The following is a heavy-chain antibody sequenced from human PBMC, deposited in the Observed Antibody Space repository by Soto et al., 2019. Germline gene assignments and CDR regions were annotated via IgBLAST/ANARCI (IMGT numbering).Heavy chain of an antibody. J-gene: IGHJ4*02. V-gene: IGHV3-7*02. D-gene: IGHD3-10*01. CDR2: IKQDGSEK. Sequence: EVQLVESGGGLVQPGGSLRLSCVASGFTFSSYWMIWIRQAPGQGLEWVATIKQDGSEKYYVDSVKGRFTISRDNAKNSLSLQMPRRIVVYTAVSSCSVRSKDYWGQGTLVTVSS. CDR1: GFTFSSYW. CDR3: SVRSKDY.